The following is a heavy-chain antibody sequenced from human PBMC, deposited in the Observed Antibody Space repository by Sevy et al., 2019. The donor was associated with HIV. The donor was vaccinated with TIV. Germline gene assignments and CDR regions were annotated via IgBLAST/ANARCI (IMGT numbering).Heavy chain of an antibody. CDR1: GYTFTDYY. CDR2: INPNDGVT. CDR3: ARLTTMPTSDLYGMDV. Sequence: ASVKVSCKASGYTFTDYYIHWVRQAPGQGLEWMAWINPNDGVTNYAQRFQGGVTVTRDTSISTAYMELRRLRSDETAIYYCARLTTMPTSDLYGMDVWCQGTTVTVSS. V-gene: IGHV1-2*02. J-gene: IGHJ6*02. D-gene: IGHD1-1*01.